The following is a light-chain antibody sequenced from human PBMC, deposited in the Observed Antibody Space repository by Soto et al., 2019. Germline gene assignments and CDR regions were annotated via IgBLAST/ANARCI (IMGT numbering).Light chain of an antibody. CDR2: EVG. CDR3: SSYTSSSNYV. V-gene: IGLV2-14*01. CDR1: SSDVGNYNY. Sequence: VLTQPASVSGSPGQSITISCTGTSSDVGNYNYVSWYQQHPAKAPKLMIFEVGNRPSGISSRFSGSKSGNTASLTISGLQAEDEADYYCSSYTSSSNYVFGTGTKVTVL. J-gene: IGLJ1*01.